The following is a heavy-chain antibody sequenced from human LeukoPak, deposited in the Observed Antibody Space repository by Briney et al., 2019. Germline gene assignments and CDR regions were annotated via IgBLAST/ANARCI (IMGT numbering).Heavy chain of an antibody. J-gene: IGHJ4*02. Sequence: SVKVSCKASGGTFSSYAISWVRQAPGQGLEWMGGIIPIFGTANYAQKFQGRVTITTDESTSTAYMELSSLRSEDTAVYYCARGSYCSSTSCYLFRVFDYWGQGTLVTVSS. CDR3: ARGSYCSSTSCYLFRVFDY. CDR2: IIPIFGTA. V-gene: IGHV1-69*05. D-gene: IGHD2-2*01. CDR1: GGTFSSYA.